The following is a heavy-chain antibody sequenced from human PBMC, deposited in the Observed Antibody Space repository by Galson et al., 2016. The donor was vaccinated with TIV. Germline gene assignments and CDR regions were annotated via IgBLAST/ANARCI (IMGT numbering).Heavy chain of an antibody. CDR3: TFLPIYRNSWEHVPIGLDA. V-gene: IGHV1-69-2*01. J-gene: IGHJ6*02. D-gene: IGHD2/OR15-2a*01. CDR1: GYTFTDYY. CDR2: VDPEDGET. Sequence: VKVSCKVSGYTFTDYYIHWVQQAPGKGLEWMGLVDPEDGETIYAEKFQGRVTVAADTSTDTAYMELSSLRFEDTAVYYCTFLPIYRNSWEHVPIGLDAWGQGTTVTVSS.